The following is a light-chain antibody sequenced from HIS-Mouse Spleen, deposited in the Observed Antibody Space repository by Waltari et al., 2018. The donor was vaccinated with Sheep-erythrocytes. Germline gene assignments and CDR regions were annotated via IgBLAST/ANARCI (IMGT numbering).Light chain of an antibody. Sequence: QSALTQPASVSGSPGQSITISCTGTSSAVGSYNLFSWYQQHPGKAPKLIIYEGSKRPSGVSNRFSGSKSGNTASLTISGLQAEDEADYYCCSYAGSSTPWVFGGGTKLTVL. CDR3: CSYAGSSTPWV. J-gene: IGLJ3*02. CDR1: SSAVGSYNL. CDR2: EGS. V-gene: IGLV2-23*01.